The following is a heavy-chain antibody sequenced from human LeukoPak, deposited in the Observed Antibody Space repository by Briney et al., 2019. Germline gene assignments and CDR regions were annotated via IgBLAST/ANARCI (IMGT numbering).Heavy chain of an antibody. CDR2: INPTGSST. J-gene: IGHJ4*02. CDR3: ARDLGVGFYISGWVY. Sequence: ASVKVSCKASGYTFTSRWMHWVRQAPGQGPEWLGVINPTGSSTSYAHKLQGRVTMTRDTSTSTDYMELRSLRSDDTAVYYCARDLGVGFYISGWVYWGQGTLVTVSS. CDR1: GYTFTSRW. V-gene: IGHV1-46*04. D-gene: IGHD6-19*01.